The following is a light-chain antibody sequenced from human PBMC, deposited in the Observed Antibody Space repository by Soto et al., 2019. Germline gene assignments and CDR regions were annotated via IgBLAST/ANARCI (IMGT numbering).Light chain of an antibody. CDR1: QSVSSN. CDR3: QQYGSSPRT. V-gene: IGKV3-20*01. Sequence: EIVLTQSPGTLSLSPGERATLSCRASQSVSSNLAWYQQKPGQAPRLLIYGASTRATGIPARFSGSGSGTDFTLTISRLEPEDFAVYYCQQYGSSPRTFGQGTKVDNK. CDR2: GAS. J-gene: IGKJ1*01.